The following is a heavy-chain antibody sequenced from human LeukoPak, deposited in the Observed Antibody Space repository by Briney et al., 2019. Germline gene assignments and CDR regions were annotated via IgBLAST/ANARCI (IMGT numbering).Heavy chain of an antibody. CDR1: GFTFSSYA. CDR3: AKDQYYDFWSGYSNWFDP. V-gene: IGHV3-23*01. J-gene: IGHJ5*02. D-gene: IGHD3-3*01. Sequence: GGSLRLSCAASGFTFSSYAMSWVRQAPGKGLEWVSAISGSGGRTHYADSAKGRFTISRDNSKNTLYLQMNSLRAEDTAVYYCAKDQYYDFWSGYSNWFDPWGQGTLITVSS. CDR2: ISGSGGRT.